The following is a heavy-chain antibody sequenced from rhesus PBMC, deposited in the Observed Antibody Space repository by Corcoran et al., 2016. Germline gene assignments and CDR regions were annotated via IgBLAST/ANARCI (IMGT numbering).Heavy chain of an antibody. J-gene: IGHJ4*01. D-gene: IGHD3-28*01. CDR1: GVSFSNYW. CDR2: STGDRRGT. V-gene: IGHV4-80*01. Sequence: QVQLQESGPGPVKASETLSLTCAVSGVSFSNYWWSWIRQPPGKGLEWIGGSTGDRRGTIYSASLKSRITMSGDAARNQFALKLSAVTGADTAVSYCARGIYGSGSYSGDYWGQGVLVTVSS. CDR3: ARGIYGSGSYSGDY.